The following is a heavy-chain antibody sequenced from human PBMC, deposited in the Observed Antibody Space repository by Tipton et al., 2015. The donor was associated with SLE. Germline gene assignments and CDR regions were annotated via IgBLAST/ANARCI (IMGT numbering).Heavy chain of an antibody. CDR1: GFSISTYNW. CDR3: ARELPYDYVWGSYRYTGYYYMDV. Sequence: TLSLTCAVSGFSISTYNWWGWIRQSPGKGLEWIGYIYYTGTTYYNPSLKSRATMSVDTSKNQFSLKLSSVTAADTAVYYCARELPYDYVWGSYRYTGYYYMDVWGKGTTVTVSS. V-gene: IGHV4-28*03. CDR2: IYYTGTT. J-gene: IGHJ6*03. D-gene: IGHD3-16*02.